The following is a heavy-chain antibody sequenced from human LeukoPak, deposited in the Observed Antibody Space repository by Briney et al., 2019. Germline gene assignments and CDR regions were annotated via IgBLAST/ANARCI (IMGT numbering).Heavy chain of an antibody. CDR2: TRNKANSYTT. V-gene: IGHV3-72*01. D-gene: IGHD6-19*01. CDR3: ARTGYSSGWYYPPPLDY. Sequence: GGSLRLSCAASGFTFSDHYMDWVRQAPGEGLEWVGRTRNKANSYTTEYAASVKGRFTISRDDSKNSLYLQMNSLKTEDTAVYYCARTGYSSGWYYPPPLDYWGQGTLVTVSS. J-gene: IGHJ4*02. CDR1: GFTFSDHY.